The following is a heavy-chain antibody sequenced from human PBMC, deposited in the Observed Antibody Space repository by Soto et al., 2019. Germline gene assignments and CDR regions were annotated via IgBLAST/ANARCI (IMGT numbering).Heavy chain of an antibody. Sequence: SETLSLTCAVYGGSFSGYYWTWIRQPPGTGLEWIGEINHSGSTNYNPSLKSRVTISVDTSKNQFSLKLTSVTAADTAVYYCARAYGSGVMDVWGQGTTVTVSS. V-gene: IGHV4-34*01. D-gene: IGHD3-10*01. CDR2: INHSGST. J-gene: IGHJ6*02. CDR1: GGSFSGYY. CDR3: ARAYGSGVMDV.